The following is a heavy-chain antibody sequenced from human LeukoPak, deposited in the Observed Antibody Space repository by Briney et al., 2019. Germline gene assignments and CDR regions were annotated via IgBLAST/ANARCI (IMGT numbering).Heavy chain of an antibody. D-gene: IGHD6-13*01. CDR3: AKDAAAPAGWFDP. V-gene: IGHV3-66*02. J-gene: IGHJ5*02. Sequence: GGSLRLSCAASEFTFSSYEMNWVRQAPGKGLEWVSLIYSDGRTYYADSVKGRCTISRDNSKNTLYLQMNSLRAEDTAVYYCAKDAAAPAGWFDPWGQGTLVTVSS. CDR2: IYSDGRT. CDR1: EFTFSSYE.